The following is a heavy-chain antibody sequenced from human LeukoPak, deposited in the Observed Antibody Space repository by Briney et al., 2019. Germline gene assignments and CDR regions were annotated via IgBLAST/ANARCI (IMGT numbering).Heavy chain of an antibody. D-gene: IGHD2-2*01. CDR1: GFTFSSYT. CDR2: TCSTRTYI. V-gene: IGHV3-21*01. Sequence: GGSLSLSCAASGFTFSSYTMNWVRQAPGKGPEWVSSTCSTRTYICYADSVKGRFTISRDHAKNSVYLQMDSLRAEDTAVYYCARGFGGYCSSTSCLVTIDYWGQGIPVTVSS. J-gene: IGHJ4*02. CDR3: ARGFGGYCSSTSCLVTIDY.